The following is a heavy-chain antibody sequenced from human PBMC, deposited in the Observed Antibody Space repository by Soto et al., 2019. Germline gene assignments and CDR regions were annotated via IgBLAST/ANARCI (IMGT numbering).Heavy chain of an antibody. J-gene: IGHJ4*02. CDR1: GFTFSDYY. CDR3: ARDLDSTVTYGAVSLFDY. CDR2: ISSSGSTI. D-gene: IGHD4-17*01. Sequence: GGSLRLSCAASGFTFSDYYMSWIRQAPGKGLEWVSYISSSGSTIYYADSVKGRFTISRDNAKNSLYLQMNSLRAEDTAVYYCARDLDSTVTYGAVSLFDYWGQGTLVTVSS. V-gene: IGHV3-11*01.